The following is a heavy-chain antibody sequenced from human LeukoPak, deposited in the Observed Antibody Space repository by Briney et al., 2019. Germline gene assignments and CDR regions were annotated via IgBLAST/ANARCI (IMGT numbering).Heavy chain of an antibody. Sequence: GGSLRLSCAASGFRFSDYWMSWVRQAPGKGLEWVANIKEDGAEKYHAESVKGRFTIFRDNAKHSLHLQMNSLRVEDTAVYYCASGMTEFDYWGQGTLVTVSS. V-gene: IGHV3-7*01. CDR1: GFRFSDYW. CDR2: IKEDGAEK. J-gene: IGHJ4*02. CDR3: ASGMTEFDY.